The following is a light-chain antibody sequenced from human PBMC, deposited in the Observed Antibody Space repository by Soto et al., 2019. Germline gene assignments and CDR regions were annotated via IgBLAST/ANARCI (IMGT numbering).Light chain of an antibody. CDR2: GAS. CDR3: QQYAESPLT. CDR1: QSVSNNY. Sequence: EIVLTQSPGTLSLSPGERATLSCRASQSVSNNYLAWYQQKPGQAPRLLIYGASNRATGIPDRFIGSGSGTDFALTISRLEPEDFAVYYCQQYAESPLTFGPGTKVDIK. V-gene: IGKV3-20*01. J-gene: IGKJ3*01.